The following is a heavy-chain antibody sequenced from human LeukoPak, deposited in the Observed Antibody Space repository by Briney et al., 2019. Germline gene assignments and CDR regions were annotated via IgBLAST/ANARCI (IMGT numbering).Heavy chain of an antibody. J-gene: IGHJ4*02. V-gene: IGHV3-30*18. D-gene: IGHD4-23*01. CDR1: GFTFSSYG. Sequence: PGGSLRLSCAASGFTFSSYGMHWVRQAPGKGLEWVAVISYDGSNKYYADSVKGRFTISRDNSKNTLYLQMNSLRAEDTAVYYCAKDDGYGGNSNYWGQGTLVTVSS. CDR2: ISYDGSNK. CDR3: AKDDGYGGNSNY.